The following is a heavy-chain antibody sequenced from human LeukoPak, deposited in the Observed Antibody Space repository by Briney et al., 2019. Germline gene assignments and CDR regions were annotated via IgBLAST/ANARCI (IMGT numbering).Heavy chain of an antibody. CDR3: ARGTNWNDFDY. Sequence: SETLSLTCTVSGGSISSSSYYWGWIRQPPGKGLEWIGSIYYSGSTYYNPSLKSRVTISVDTSKNQFSLKLSSVTAADTAVYYCARGTNWNDFDYWGQGTLVTVSS. J-gene: IGHJ4*02. V-gene: IGHV4-39*07. CDR1: GGSISSSSYY. CDR2: IYYSGST. D-gene: IGHD1-1*01.